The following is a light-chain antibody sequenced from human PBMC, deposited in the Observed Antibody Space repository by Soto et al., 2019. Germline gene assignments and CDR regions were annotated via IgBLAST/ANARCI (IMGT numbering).Light chain of an antibody. J-gene: IGLJ2*01. CDR1: SSNIGSHT. Sequence: QSALTQPPSASGTPGQTIAISCSGGSSNIGSHTVNWYQQLPGTAPRLLIYSNTQRPSGVPDRFSGSKSGTSASLAISGLQSEYDGEYYCAAWDDSLNGVVFGGGTKLTVL. CDR2: SNT. CDR3: AAWDDSLNGVV. V-gene: IGLV1-44*01.